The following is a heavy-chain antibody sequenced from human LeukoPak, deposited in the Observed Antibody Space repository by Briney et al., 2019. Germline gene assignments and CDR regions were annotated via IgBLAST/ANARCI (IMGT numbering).Heavy chain of an antibody. D-gene: IGHD6-19*01. J-gene: IGHJ5*02. CDR3: ATGSVAGYSSGWYWFDP. V-gene: IGHV3-48*03. CDR2: ISSSGSTI. Sequence: GGSLRLSCAASGFTFSSYEMNWVRQAPGKGLEWVSYISSSGSTIYYADSVKGRFTISRDNAKNSLYLQMNSLRAEDTAVYYCATGSVAGYSSGWYWFDPWGQGTLVTVSS. CDR1: GFTFSSYE.